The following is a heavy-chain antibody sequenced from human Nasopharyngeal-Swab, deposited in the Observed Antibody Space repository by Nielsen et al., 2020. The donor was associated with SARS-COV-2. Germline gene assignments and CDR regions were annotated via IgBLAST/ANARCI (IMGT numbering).Heavy chain of an antibody. J-gene: IGHJ6*03. CDR3: ARCHFRYSGSYHMDV. CDR2: IYYSGST. V-gene: IGHV4-59*08. CDR1: GGSISSYY. D-gene: IGHD1-26*01. Sequence: SETLFLTCTVSGGSISSYYWSWIRQPPGKGLEWIGYIYYSGSTNYNPSLKSRVTISVDTSKNQFSLKLSSVTAADTAVYYCARCHFRYSGSYHMDVWGKGTTVTVSS.